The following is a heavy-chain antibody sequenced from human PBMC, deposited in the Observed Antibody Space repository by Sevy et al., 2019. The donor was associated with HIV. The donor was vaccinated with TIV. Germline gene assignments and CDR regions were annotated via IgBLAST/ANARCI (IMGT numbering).Heavy chain of an antibody. CDR1: GFPFSNFA. CDR2: LIGGGSRT. V-gene: IGHV3-23*01. J-gene: IGHJ6*02. D-gene: IGHD2-8*02. CDR3: AKRRVQSGLSGGGANYGMDV. Sequence: GGSLRLSCAASGFPFSNFAMSWVRQAPGKGLEWVSTLIGGGSRTFYADSVTGRFIISRDNSRNILFLQMNSLRAGDTAIYYCAKRRVQSGLSGGGANYGMDVCGRGTTVTVSS.